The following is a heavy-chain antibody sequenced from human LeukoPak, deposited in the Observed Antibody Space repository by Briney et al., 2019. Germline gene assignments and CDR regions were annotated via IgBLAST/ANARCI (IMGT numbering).Heavy chain of an antibody. CDR3: ARDNRGLFDY. Sequence: GGSLRLSCAASGFTFSSYWMAWVRQAPGKGLEWVANMKHDGSEKYYADSVKGRFTISRDNAKNSLYLQMNSLRAEDTALYYCARDNRGLFDYWGQGTLVPVSP. V-gene: IGHV3-7*03. CDR1: GFTFSSYW. CDR2: MKHDGSEK. D-gene: IGHD2/OR15-2a*01. J-gene: IGHJ4*02.